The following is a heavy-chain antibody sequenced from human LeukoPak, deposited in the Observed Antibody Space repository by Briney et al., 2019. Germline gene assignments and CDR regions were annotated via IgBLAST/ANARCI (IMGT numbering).Heavy chain of an antibody. Sequence: GGSLRLSCAASGFTVSSNYTSWVRQAPGKGLEWVSVIYSGGSTYYADSVKGRFTISRDNSKNTLYLQMNSLRAEDTAVYYCAREVASYYFDYWGQGTLVTVSS. CDR3: AREVASYYFDY. CDR1: GFTVSSNY. V-gene: IGHV3-53*01. CDR2: IYSGGST. J-gene: IGHJ4*02.